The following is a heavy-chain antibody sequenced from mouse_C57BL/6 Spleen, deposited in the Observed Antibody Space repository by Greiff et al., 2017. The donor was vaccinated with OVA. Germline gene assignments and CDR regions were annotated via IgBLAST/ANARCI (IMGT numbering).Heavy chain of an antibody. V-gene: IGHV1-64*01. J-gene: IGHJ4*01. Sequence: QVHVKQPGAELVKPGASVKLSCKASGYTFTSYWMHWVKQRPGQGLEWIGMIHPNSGSTNYNEKFKSKATLTVDKSSSTAYMQLSSLTSEDSAVYYCARGDYGSSYLYAMDYWGQGTSVTVSS. CDR1: GYTFTSYW. CDR3: ARGDYGSSYLYAMDY. CDR2: IHPNSGST. D-gene: IGHD1-1*01.